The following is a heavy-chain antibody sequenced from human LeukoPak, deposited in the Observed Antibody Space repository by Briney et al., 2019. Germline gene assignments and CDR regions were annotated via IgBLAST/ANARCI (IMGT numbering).Heavy chain of an antibody. V-gene: IGHV1-18*01. Sequence: GASVKVSCKASGYTFTSYGISWVRQAPGQGLEWMGWISAYNGNTNYAQKLQGRVTMTTDTSTSTAYMELRSLRSDDTAVYYRARDLGYCSGGSCYYYYMDVWGKGTTVTVSS. D-gene: IGHD2-15*01. J-gene: IGHJ6*03. CDR2: ISAYNGNT. CDR3: ARDLGYCSGGSCYYYYMDV. CDR1: GYTFTSYG.